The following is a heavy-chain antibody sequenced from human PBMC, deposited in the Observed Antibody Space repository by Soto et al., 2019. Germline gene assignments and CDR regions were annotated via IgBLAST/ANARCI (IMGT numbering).Heavy chain of an antibody. CDR1: GGTFSSYA. CDR3: ARDPRVEYSGSSHFDY. D-gene: IGHD1-26*01. V-gene: IGHV1-69*13. J-gene: IGHJ4*02. Sequence: SVKVSCKASGGTFSSYAISWVRQAPGQGFEWMGGIIPIFGTANYAQKFQGRVTITADESTSTAYMELSSLRSEDTAVYYCARDPRVEYSGSSHFDYWGQGTLVTVSS. CDR2: IIPIFGTA.